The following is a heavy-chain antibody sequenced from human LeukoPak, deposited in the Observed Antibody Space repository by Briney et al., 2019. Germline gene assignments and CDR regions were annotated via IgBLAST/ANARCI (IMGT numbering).Heavy chain of an antibody. J-gene: IGHJ4*02. CDR2: IYYSGST. CDR1: GGSISSSNW. V-gene: IGHV4-4*02. CDR3: ARDSVVAATTFDY. D-gene: IGHD2-15*01. Sequence: PSETLSLTCAVSGGSISSSNWWSWVRQPPGKGLEWIGYIYYSGSTNYNPSLKSRVTISVDTSKNQFSLKLSSVTAADTAVYYCARDSVVAATTFDYWGQGTLVTVSS.